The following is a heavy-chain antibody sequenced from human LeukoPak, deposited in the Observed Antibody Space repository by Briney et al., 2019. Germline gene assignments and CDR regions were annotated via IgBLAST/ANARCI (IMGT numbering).Heavy chain of an antibody. CDR2: ISYDGSNK. CDR1: GFTFSSYA. V-gene: IGHV3-30-3*01. J-gene: IGHJ4*02. CDR3: ARDGRDGLQSFDFDY. Sequence: GRSLRLSCAASGFTFSSYAMHWVRQAPGKGPEWVAVISYDGSNKYYADSVKGRFTISRDNSKNTLYLQMNSLRAEDTAVYYCARDGRDGLQSFDFDYWGQGTLVTVSS. D-gene: IGHD5-24*01.